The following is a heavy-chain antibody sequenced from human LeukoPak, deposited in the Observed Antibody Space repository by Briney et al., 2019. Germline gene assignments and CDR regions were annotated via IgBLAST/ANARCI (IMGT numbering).Heavy chain of an antibody. CDR2: IYYSGST. Sequence: SETPSLTCTVSGGSISSYYWSWIRQPPGKGLEWIGYIYYSGSTNYNPSLKSRVTISVDTSKNQFSLKLSSVTAADTAFYYCARYLDYGGNSRVFQHWGQGTLVTVSS. V-gene: IGHV4-59*12. CDR1: GGSISSYY. J-gene: IGHJ1*01. CDR3: ARYLDYGGNSRVFQH. D-gene: IGHD4-23*01.